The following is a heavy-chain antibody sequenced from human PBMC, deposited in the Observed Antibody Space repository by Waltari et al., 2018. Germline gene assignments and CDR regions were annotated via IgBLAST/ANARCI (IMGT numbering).Heavy chain of an antibody. CDR3: ARGVYTFDSRWHYDL. CDR2: IYVSGAT. J-gene: IGHJ2*01. CDR1: GDLWVYY. Sequence: QVQLQESGPGLVKPSETLSLTCTVSGDLWVYYWTWLRQSPGKGLEWIGYIYVSGATNYNPALKSRVTILMDRSNDQFSLHLSSVTAADRATYFCARGVYTFDSRWHYDLWGRGTLVTVSS. V-gene: IGHV4-59*02. D-gene: IGHD2-21*01.